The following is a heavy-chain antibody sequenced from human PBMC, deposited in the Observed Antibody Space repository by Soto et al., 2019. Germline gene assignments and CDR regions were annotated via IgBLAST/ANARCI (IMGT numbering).Heavy chain of an antibody. D-gene: IGHD2-15*01. CDR1: GFTFSSYA. CDR3: AKDYCSGGSCYSGGAFDI. V-gene: IGHV3-23*01. CDR2: ISGSGGST. J-gene: IGHJ3*02. Sequence: GGSLRLSCAASGFTFSSYAMSWVRQAPGKGLEWVSAISGSGGSTYYADSVKGRFTISRDNSKNTLYLQMNSLRAEDTAVYYCAKDYCSGGSCYSGGAFDIWGQGTMVTVSS.